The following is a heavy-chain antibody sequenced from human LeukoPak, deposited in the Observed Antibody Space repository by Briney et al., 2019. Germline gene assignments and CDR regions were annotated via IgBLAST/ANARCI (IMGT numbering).Heavy chain of an antibody. V-gene: IGHV5-51*01. J-gene: IGHJ4*02. D-gene: IGHD5-24*01. CDR1: GYSFPDYW. CDR3: ARLAKARRDGYNFGFDS. CDR2: IYPDDSDT. Sequence: GESLKISCKGSGYSFPDYWIGWVRQMPGKGLEWMGIIYPDDSDTRQSPSFQGQVTMSADKSISTAHLQWSSVEASDTATYYCARLAKARRDGYNFGFDSWGQGTLVTVAS.